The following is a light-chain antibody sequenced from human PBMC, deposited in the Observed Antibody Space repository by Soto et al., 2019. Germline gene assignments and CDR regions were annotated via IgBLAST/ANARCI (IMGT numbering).Light chain of an antibody. CDR1: QSVDGVY. Sequence: ETVLTQSPGTLSLSPGERATLSCRARQSVDGVYLAWLQQKPGQSPRLLIFGASKRDPDIPDRFSGSGSGTDFTFTISRLEPEDFAVYYCQQYGAYPYAFGQGTRLEI. CDR3: QQYGAYPYA. V-gene: IGKV3-20*01. CDR2: GAS. J-gene: IGKJ2*01.